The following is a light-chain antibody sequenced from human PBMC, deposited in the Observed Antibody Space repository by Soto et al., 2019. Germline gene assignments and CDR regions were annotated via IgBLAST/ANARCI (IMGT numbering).Light chain of an antibody. J-gene: IGLJ1*01. V-gene: IGLV2-8*01. Sequence: SLLTHPPSSSGSTGQSVTISCTGTSSDVGGYNYISWYQQHPGKAPKLMIYEVNKRPSGVPDRFSGSKSGNTASLTVSGLQAEDEADYFCSSYAGSNNYVFGTGTKVTVL. CDR3: SSYAGSNNYV. CDR1: SSDVGGYNY. CDR2: EVN.